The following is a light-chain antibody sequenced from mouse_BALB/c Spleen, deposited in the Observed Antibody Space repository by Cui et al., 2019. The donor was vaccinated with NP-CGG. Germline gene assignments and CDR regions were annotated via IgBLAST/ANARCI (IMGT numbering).Light chain of an antibody. Sequence: QAVVTQASALTTSPGETVTLTCRSNNAAVTTSNYANWVQEKTDHLFTGLIGGTNNRAPGVPARFSGSLIGDKAALTITGAQTEDEAVYFCALWYSNHWVFGGGTKLTVL. CDR2: GTN. J-gene: IGLJ1*01. CDR1: NAAVTTSNY. V-gene: IGLV1*01. CDR3: ALWYSNHWV.